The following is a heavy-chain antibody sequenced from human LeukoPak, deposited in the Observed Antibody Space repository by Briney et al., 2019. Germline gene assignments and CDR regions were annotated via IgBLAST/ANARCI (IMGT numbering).Heavy chain of an antibody. V-gene: IGHV1-2*02. CDR3: ARVPVYYDFWSGYSREGAFDI. D-gene: IGHD3-3*01. Sequence: ASVKVSCKASGYTFTGYYMHWVRQAPGQGLEWMGWINPNSGGTNYAQKSQGRVTMTRDTSISTAYMELSRLRSDDTAVYYCARVPVYYDFWSGYSREGAFDIWGQGTMVTVSS. CDR2: INPNSGGT. CDR1: GYTFTGYY. J-gene: IGHJ3*02.